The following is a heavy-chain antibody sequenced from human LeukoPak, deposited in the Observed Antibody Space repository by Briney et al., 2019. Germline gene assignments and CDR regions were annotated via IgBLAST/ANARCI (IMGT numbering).Heavy chain of an antibody. D-gene: IGHD1-20*01. CDR3: ATGGITGTTWSAQEWFDP. CDR2: INPNSGGT. Sequence: GASVKVSCKASGYTFTGYYMHWVRQAPGQGLEWMGWINPNSGGTNYAQKFQGWVTMTRDTSISTAYMELSRLRSDDTAVYYCATGGITGTTWSAQEWFDPWGQGTLVTVSS. V-gene: IGHV1-2*04. J-gene: IGHJ5*02. CDR1: GYTFTGYY.